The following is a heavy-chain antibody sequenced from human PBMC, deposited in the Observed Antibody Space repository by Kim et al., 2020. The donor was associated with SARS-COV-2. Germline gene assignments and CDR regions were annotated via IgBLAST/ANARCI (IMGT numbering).Heavy chain of an antibody. CDR1: GYTFTSYG. D-gene: IGHD3-10*01. CDR3: ARGGEYPYYYYKYMDV. V-gene: IGHV1-18*01. J-gene: IGHJ6*03. Sequence: ASVKVSCKASGYTFTSYGISWVRQAPGQGLDWMGWISAYNGNTNYAQKVQGRVTMTTDTSTSTAYMELRSLRSDDTAVYYCARGGEYPYYYYKYMDVWGKGTAVTVSS. CDR2: ISAYNGNT.